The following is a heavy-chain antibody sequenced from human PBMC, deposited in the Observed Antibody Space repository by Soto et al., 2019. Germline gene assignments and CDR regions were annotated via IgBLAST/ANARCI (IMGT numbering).Heavy chain of an antibody. CDR3: ARDKSSGWYVGYYYYYGMAV. V-gene: IGHV1-18*04. J-gene: IGHJ6*02. CDR2: ISAYNGNT. CDR1: GYTFTSYG. D-gene: IGHD6-19*01. Sequence: ASVKVSCKASGYTFTSYGISWVRQAPGQGLEWMGWISAYNGNTNYAQKLQGRVTMTTDTSTSTAYMELRSLRSDDTAVYYCARDKSSGWYVGYYYYYGMAVWGQGTTVTVSS.